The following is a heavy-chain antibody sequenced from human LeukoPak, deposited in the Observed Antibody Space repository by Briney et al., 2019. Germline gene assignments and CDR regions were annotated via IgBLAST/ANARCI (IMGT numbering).Heavy chain of an antibody. V-gene: IGHV3-30*03. D-gene: IGHD3-10*01. CDR3: VGYGSGSYYNYYMDV. J-gene: IGHJ6*03. Sequence: SGGSLRLSCAASGFTFSSYGMHWVRQAPGKGLEWVAVISYDGSNKYYADSVKGRFTISRDNSKNTLYLQMNSLRAEDTAVYYCVGYGSGSYYNYYMDVWGKGTTVTVCS. CDR1: GFTFSSYG. CDR2: ISYDGSNK.